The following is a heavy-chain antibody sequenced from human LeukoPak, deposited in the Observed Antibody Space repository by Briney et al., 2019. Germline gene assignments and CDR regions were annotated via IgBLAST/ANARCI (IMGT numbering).Heavy chain of an antibody. CDR3: AKDSPIEVVPAAIQSEYSGYDLGWFDP. V-gene: IGHV3-33*06. J-gene: IGHJ5*02. CDR2: IWYDGSNK. CDR1: GFTFSSYG. Sequence: GRSLRLSCAASGFTFSSYGMHWVRQAPGKGLEWVAVIWYDGSNKYYADSVKGRFTISRDNSKNTLYLQMNSLRAEDTAVYYCAKDSPIEVVPAAIQSEYSGYDLGWFDPWGQGTLVTVSS. D-gene: IGHD2-2*01.